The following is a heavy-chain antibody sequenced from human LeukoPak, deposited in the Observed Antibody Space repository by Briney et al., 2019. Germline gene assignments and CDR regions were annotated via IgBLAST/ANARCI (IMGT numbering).Heavy chain of an antibody. D-gene: IGHD3-22*01. CDR1: GGSFSGHY. V-gene: IGHV4-34*01. CDR2: ISHSGGT. CDR3: AKAGDTSGYYYYYDY. Sequence: SETLSLTCAVDGGSFSGHYWTWIRQPPGKGLEWIGEISHSGGTKYNPSFKSRVTISEDTSKNQFSLTLSSVTAADTAVYYCAKAGDTSGYYYYYDYWGQGTLVTVSS. J-gene: IGHJ4*02.